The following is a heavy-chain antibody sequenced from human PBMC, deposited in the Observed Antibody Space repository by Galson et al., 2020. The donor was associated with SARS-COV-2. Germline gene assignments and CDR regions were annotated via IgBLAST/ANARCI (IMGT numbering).Heavy chain of an antibody. D-gene: IGHD2-15*01. J-gene: IGHJ4*02. V-gene: IGHV4-38-2*02. CDR3: ATCSVVVVAPTPLRVDY. CDR1: GYTISSGYF. Sequence: PSQTLSLTCTVSGYTISSGYFWGWIRQPPGKGLEWMGSIYHSGSTYYNPSLKSRVTISVDTSKKQFSLKLSSVTAADTAVYYCATCSVVVVAPTPLRVDYWGQGTLVTVSS. CDR2: IYHSGST.